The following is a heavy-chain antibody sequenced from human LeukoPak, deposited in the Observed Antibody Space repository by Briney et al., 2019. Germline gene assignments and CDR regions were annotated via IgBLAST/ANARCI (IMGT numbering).Heavy chain of an antibody. D-gene: IGHD2-2*01. V-gene: IGHV1-69*13. Sequence: GASVKVSCKASGGTFSSYAISWVRQAPGQGLEWMGGIIPIFGTANYAQKFQGRVTITADESTSTAYMELSSLRSEDTAVYYCAFYGIQDCSSTSCYSGGHAFDIWGQGTMVTVSS. CDR1: GGTFSSYA. CDR3: AFYGIQDCSSTSCYSGGHAFDI. CDR2: IIPIFGTA. J-gene: IGHJ3*02.